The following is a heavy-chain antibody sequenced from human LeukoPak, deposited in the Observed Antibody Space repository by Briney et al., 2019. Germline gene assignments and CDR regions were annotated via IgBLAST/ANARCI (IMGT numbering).Heavy chain of an antibody. J-gene: IGHJ4*02. CDR3: AGHSDDSSGYYYVDYYFDY. V-gene: IGHV4-59*08. D-gene: IGHD3-22*01. Sequence: SETLSLTCTVSGGSISSYYWSWIRQPPGKGLEWIGYIYYSGSTNYNPSLKSRVTISVDTSKNQFSLKLSSVTAADTAVYYCAGHSDDSSGYYYVDYYFDYWGQGTLVTVSS. CDR1: GGSISSYY. CDR2: IYYSGST.